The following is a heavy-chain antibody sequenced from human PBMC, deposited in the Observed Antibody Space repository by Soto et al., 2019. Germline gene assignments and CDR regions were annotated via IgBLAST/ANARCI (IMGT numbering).Heavy chain of an antibody. Sequence: QVQLVQSGAEVKKPGASVKVSCKASGYTFTTYNMHWVRQAPGQGLEWMGIINPSGGSTSYAQKFQGRVTMTRDTSTSTFYMELSSLRSEDTAVYYCAREVGDSSVDYWGQGTLVTVSS. CDR1: GYTFTTYN. CDR3: AREVGDSSVDY. D-gene: IGHD6-19*01. V-gene: IGHV1-46*01. J-gene: IGHJ4*02. CDR2: INPSGGST.